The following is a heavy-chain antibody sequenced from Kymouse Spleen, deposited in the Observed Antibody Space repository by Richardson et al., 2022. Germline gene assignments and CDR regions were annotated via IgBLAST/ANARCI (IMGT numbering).Heavy chain of an antibody. Sequence: QVQLVESGGGVVQPGRSLRLSCAASGFTFSSYGMHWVRQAPGKGLEWVAVIWYDGSNKYYADSVKGRFTISRDNSKNTLYLQMNSLRAEDTAVYYCAREGGGLDIVVVPAAFYYYYGMDVWGQGTTVTVSS. CDR2: IWYDGSNK. CDR1: GFTFSSYG. CDR3: AREGGGLDIVVVPAAFYYYYGMDV. D-gene: IGHD2-2*02. J-gene: IGHJ6*02. V-gene: IGHV3-33*01.